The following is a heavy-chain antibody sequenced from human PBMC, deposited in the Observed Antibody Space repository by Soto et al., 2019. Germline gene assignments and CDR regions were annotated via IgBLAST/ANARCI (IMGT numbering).Heavy chain of an antibody. CDR2: MNPNSGKA. CDR3: ARGLVVVSATYWYFDL. D-gene: IGHD2-15*01. J-gene: IGHJ2*01. V-gene: IGHV1-8*01. CDR1: GYTFTSYD. Sequence: QAQLVQSGAEVKKPGASVKVSSRASGYTFTSYDINWVRQAAGQGLEWIGWMNPNSGKAVYAQKFQGRVTMAGNTSIRTAYVELSSLRSDDAAVYFCARGLVVVSATYWYFDLWGRGTLVTVSS.